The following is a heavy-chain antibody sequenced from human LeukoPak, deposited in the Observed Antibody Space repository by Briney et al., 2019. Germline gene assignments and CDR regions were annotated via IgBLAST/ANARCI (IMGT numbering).Heavy chain of an antibody. CDR2: LWSDGIKT. D-gene: IGHD4-17*01. V-gene: IGHV3-33*01. CDR3: ARDTTVTTFDY. J-gene: IGHJ4*02. CDR1: GFTFTSYG. Sequence: GGSLRLSCATSGFTFTSYGMHWVRQAPGRGLEWVAALWSDGIKTSYADSVRGRFTISRDNSRHTLYLQMDSLRAEDTAVYYCARDTTVTTFDYWGQGTLVTVSS.